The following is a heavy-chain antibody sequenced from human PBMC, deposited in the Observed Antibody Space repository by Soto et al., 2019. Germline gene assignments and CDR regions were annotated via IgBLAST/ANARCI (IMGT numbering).Heavy chain of an antibody. D-gene: IGHD4-4*01. CDR2: ISSNGGST. J-gene: IGHJ2*01. CDR1: GFTFSSYA. V-gene: IGHV3-64*01. CDR3: ASATSSKPGHCYFDL. Sequence: GGSLRLSCAASGFTFSSYAMHWVRQAPGKGLEYVSAISSNGGSTYYANSVKGRFTISRDNSKNTLYLQMGSLRAEDMAVYYCASATSSKPGHCYFDLWGRGTLVTVSS.